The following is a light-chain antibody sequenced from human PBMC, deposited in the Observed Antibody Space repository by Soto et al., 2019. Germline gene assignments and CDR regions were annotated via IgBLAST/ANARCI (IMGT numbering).Light chain of an antibody. J-gene: IGLJ2*01. CDR1: NSNIGRNP. Sequence: QPVLTQPPSVSGTPGQRVTISCSGSNSNIGRNPVNWYQHLPGTAPKLLIYTNNQRPSGVPDRFSGSKSGTSASLAISGLLSEDEADYYCGAWDDSLKGIFFGGGTKLTGL. V-gene: IGLV1-44*01. CDR2: TNN. CDR3: GAWDDSLKGIF.